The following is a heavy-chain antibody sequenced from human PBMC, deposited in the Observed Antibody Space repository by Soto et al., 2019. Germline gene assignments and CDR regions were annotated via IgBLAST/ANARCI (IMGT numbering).Heavy chain of an antibody. V-gene: IGHV3-53*02. CDR3: ARYVDAFDV. D-gene: IGHD3-16*01. Sequence: VQLVETGGGLIQPGGSLRLSCAASGFTVSGNYMSWVRQAPGKGLEWVSVIYSGDTSYYADSVKGRFTISRDNSKNTLYLQMDSLRAEDTAVYYCARYVDAFDVWGQGTMVTVSS. CDR1: GFTVSGNY. CDR2: IYSGDTS. J-gene: IGHJ3*01.